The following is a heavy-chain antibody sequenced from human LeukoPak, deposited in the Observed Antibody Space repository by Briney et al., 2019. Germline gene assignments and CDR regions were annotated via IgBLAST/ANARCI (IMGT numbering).Heavy chain of an antibody. D-gene: IGHD3-22*01. CDR1: GGSTSSSSYY. V-gene: IGHV4-39*07. CDR2: IYHSGST. Sequence: SETLSLTCTVSGGSTSSSSYYWGWIRQPPGKGLEWIGSIYHSGSTYYNPSLKSRVTISVDTSKNQFSLKLSSVTAADTAVYYCARATYYYDSSGSPFDYWGQGTLVTVSS. J-gene: IGHJ4*02. CDR3: ARATYYYDSSGSPFDY.